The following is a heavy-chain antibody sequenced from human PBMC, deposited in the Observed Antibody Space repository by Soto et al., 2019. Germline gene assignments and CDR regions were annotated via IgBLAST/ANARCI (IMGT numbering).Heavy chain of an antibody. D-gene: IGHD1-26*01. Sequence: QVQLVQSGAEVKKPGASVYVSCKASGYSFTSYALHWLRQAPGQRPEWMGWILTGNGDTKYSPNFQGRVTIARDTFARTAYMELSSLRSEDTAVYYCARGELRYWYTMDVWGQGTTVTVSS. CDR3: ARGELRYWYTMDV. V-gene: IGHV1-3*04. CDR2: ILTGNGDT. CDR1: GYSFTSYA. J-gene: IGHJ6*02.